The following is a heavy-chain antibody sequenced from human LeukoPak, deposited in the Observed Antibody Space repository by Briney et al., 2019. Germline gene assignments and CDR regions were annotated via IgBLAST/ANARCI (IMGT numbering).Heavy chain of an antibody. J-gene: IGHJ3*02. CDR3: ARTYGSGSYFFDI. CDR2: IHYSGST. CDR1: GGSISSYY. Sequence: SETLSLTCTVSGGSISSYYWSWVRQPPGKGLEWIGYIHYSGSTNYNPSLKSRVTISVDTSKNQFSLKLSSVTAADTAVYYCARTYGSGSYFFDIWGQGTMVTVSS. V-gene: IGHV4-59*01. D-gene: IGHD3-10*01.